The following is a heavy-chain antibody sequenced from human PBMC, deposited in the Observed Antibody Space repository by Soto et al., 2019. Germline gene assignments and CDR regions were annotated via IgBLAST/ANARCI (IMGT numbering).Heavy chain of an antibody. V-gene: IGHV1-18*01. J-gene: IGHJ4*02. Sequence: QVQLVQSGAEVKKPGASVKVSCKTSGYPFTSYGINWVRQAPGQGPEGMGWISAYNGKTSYTQKFQGRGTMPTDTTTSPAYRELRSLRSDATAVYYCARDRLIAGPGLLQYWGQGTLVTVSS. CDR2: ISAYNGKT. D-gene: IGHD2-21*01. CDR1: GYPFTSYG. CDR3: ARDRLIAGPGLLQY.